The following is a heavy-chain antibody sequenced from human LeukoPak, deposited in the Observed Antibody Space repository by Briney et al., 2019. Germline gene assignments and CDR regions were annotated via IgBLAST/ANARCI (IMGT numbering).Heavy chain of an antibody. V-gene: IGHV4-39*01. CDR2: IYYSGST. Sequence: SETLSLTCAVSGGSISSSNWWSWVRQPPGKGLEWIGSIYYSGSTYYNPSLKSRVTISVDTSKNQFSLKLSSVTAADTAVYYCASIVLLWFGEPELNYDYWGQGTLVTVSS. CDR3: ASIVLLWFGEPELNYDY. J-gene: IGHJ4*02. CDR1: GGSISSSNW. D-gene: IGHD3-10*01.